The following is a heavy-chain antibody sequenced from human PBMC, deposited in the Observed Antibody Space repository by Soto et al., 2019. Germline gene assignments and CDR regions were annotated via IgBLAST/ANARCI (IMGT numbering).Heavy chain of an antibody. D-gene: IGHD2-8*02. CDR2: INHSGST. J-gene: IGHJ4*02. CDR1: GGSFSGYY. CDR3: ARDKITGLFDY. Sequence: QVQLQQWGAGLLKPSETLSLTCAVYGGSFSGYYWTWIRQPPGTGLEWIGEINHSGSTNYNPSLKSRVTLSVATSKNQFSLKLTSVTAADPAVYYCARDKITGLFDYWGQGPLVTVSS. V-gene: IGHV4-34*01.